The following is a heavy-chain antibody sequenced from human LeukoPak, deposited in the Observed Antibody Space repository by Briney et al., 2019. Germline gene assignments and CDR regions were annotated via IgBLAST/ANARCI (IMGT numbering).Heavy chain of an antibody. J-gene: IGHJ4*02. V-gene: IGHV1-3*01. Sequence: ASVKVSCKASGYTFTSYAMHWVRQAPGQRLEWMGWINAGNGNTKYSQKFQGRVTITRDTSASTAYMELSSLRSEGTAVYYCARSRVTMVRGVITPLDYWGQGTLVTVSS. CDR3: ARSRVTMVRGVITPLDY. CDR1: GYTFTSYA. CDR2: INAGNGNT. D-gene: IGHD3-10*01.